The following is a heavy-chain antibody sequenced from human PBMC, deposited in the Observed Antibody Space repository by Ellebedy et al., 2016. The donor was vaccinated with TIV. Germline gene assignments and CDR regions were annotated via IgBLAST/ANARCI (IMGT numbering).Heavy chain of an antibody. V-gene: IGHV3-30-3*01. D-gene: IGHD2-2*01. Sequence: GGSLRLSXAASGFTFSSYAMHWVRQAPGKGLEWVAVISYDGSNKYYADSVKGRFTISRDNSKNTLYLQMNSLRAEDTAVYYCAREAIVVVPAADYYMDVWGKGTTVTVSS. CDR3: AREAIVVVPAADYYMDV. CDR1: GFTFSSYA. J-gene: IGHJ6*03. CDR2: ISYDGSNK.